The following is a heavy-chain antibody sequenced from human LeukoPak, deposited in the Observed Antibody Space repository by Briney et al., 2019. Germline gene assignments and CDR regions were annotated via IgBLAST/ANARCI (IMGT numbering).Heavy chain of an antibody. J-gene: IGHJ4*02. CDR1: GVSISSSNSY. Sequence: SETLSLTCTVSGVSISSSNSYWGWIRQPPGKGLEWIGSIYYSGNTYYNASLKSQVSISIDTSKNQFSLKLSSVTAADTAVYYCARGHQLPPGIDLPSFDFWGQGTLVTVSS. D-gene: IGHD1-26*01. CDR3: ARGHQLPPGIDLPSFDF. V-gene: IGHV4-39*07. CDR2: IYYSGNT.